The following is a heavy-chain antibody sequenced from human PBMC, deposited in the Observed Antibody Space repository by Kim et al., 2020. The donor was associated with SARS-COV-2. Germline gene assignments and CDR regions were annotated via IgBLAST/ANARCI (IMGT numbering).Heavy chain of an antibody. CDR2: IKSKTDGGTT. Sequence: GGSLRLSCAASGFTFSNAWMSWVRQAPGKGLEWVGRIKSKTDGGTTDYAAPVKGRFTISRDDSKNTLYLQMNSLKTEDTAVYYCTSEYYYVSSGYRYSNHYYYVVDVWGQGTTVTVSS. V-gene: IGHV3-15*01. J-gene: IGHJ6*02. D-gene: IGHD3-22*01. CDR1: GFTFSNAW. CDR3: TSEYYYVSSGYRYSNHYYYVVDV.